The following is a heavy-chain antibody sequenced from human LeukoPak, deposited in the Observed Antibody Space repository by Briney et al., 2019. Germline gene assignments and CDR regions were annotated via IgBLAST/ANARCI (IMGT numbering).Heavy chain of an antibody. V-gene: IGHV3-48*02. CDR3: ARGLSRDGYNYGSLDY. D-gene: IGHD5-24*01. Sequence: LSGGSLRLSCAASGFTFSSYSMNWVRQAPGKGLEWVSYISSSSSTINYADSVKGRFTISRDNAKNSLYLQMNSLRDEDTAVYYCARGLSRDGYNYGSLDYWGQGTLVTASS. CDR2: ISSSSSTI. CDR1: GFTFSSYS. J-gene: IGHJ4*02.